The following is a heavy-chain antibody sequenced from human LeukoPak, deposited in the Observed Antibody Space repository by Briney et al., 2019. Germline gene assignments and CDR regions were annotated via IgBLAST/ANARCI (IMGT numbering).Heavy chain of an antibody. CDR3: ARGFKFYYYDSSGYPKGYYYYYMDV. D-gene: IGHD3-22*01. V-gene: IGHV1-8*01. J-gene: IGHJ6*03. CDR1: GYTFTSYD. Sequence: ASVKVSCKASGYTFTSYDINWVRQATGQGLEWMGWMNPNSGNKGYAQKFQGRVTMTRNTSISTAYMELSSLRSEDTAVYYCARGFKFYYYDSSGYPKGYYYYYMDVWGKGTTVTISS. CDR2: MNPNSGNK.